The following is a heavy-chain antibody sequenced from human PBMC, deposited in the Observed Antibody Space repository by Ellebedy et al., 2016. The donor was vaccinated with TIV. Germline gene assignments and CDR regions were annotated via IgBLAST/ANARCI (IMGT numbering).Heavy chain of an antibody. J-gene: IGHJ4*02. Sequence: MPSETLSLTCAVYGGSFSGYYWSWIRQPPGKGLEWIGEINHSGSTNYNPSLKSRVTISVDTSKNQFSLKLSSVTAADTAVYYCARAKGAVAGIAASDYWGQGTLVTVSS. CDR3: ARAKGAVAGIAASDY. CDR2: INHSGST. CDR1: GGSFSGYY. D-gene: IGHD6-19*01. V-gene: IGHV4-34*01.